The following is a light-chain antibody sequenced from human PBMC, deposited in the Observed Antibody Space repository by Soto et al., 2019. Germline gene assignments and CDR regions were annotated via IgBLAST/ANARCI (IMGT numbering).Light chain of an antibody. V-gene: IGKV1-5*01. J-gene: IGKJ5*01. Sequence: DIQMTQSPSTLSASVGDRVTITCRASQSIISWLAWYQQKPGKAPKLLIYDTSSLQSGVPSRFSGSGSETEFTLTIRSLQSEDFAVYFCQQYNNWPSFGQGTRLEIK. CDR2: DTS. CDR1: QSIISW. CDR3: QQYNNWPS.